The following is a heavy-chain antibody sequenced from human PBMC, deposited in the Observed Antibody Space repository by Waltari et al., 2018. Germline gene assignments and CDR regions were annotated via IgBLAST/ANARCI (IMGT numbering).Heavy chain of an antibody. Sequence: QVQLVQSGAEVTKPGTSVKVSCKPSGYTFTDYRIHWVRQAPGQGLEWMGWINPKRGGTNYAQTCQGWGTKNRETSTSPVYMGLSRLKADDTAVYYCARRSCTGECYAPYVYWGQGSLVTVSS. CDR3: ARRSCTGECYAPYVY. D-gene: IGHD2-8*02. J-gene: IGHJ4*02. V-gene: IGHV1-2*04. CDR1: GYTFTDYR. CDR2: INPKRGGT.